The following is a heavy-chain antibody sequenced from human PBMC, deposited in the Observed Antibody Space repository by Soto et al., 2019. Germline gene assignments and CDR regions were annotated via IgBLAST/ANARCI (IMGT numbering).Heavy chain of an antibody. D-gene: IGHD3-10*01. CDR1: GYSINRGFY. J-gene: IGHJ4*02. V-gene: IGHV4-38-2*02. Sequence: PSETLSLTCAVSGYSINRGFYWGWIRQSPGRGLEWIGSSYYGRNSYYNPSLNRRVTISIDASKNQFSLTLTSVTAADTAVYYCARDEGIKESPSDWSQGNLVTVSS. CDR3: ARDEGIKESPSD. CDR2: SYYGRNS.